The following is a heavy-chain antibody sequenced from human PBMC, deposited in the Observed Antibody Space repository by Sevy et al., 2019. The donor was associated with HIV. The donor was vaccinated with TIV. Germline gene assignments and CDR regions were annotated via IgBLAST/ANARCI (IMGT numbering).Heavy chain of an antibody. CDR2: IWFDGSNK. CDR1: GFTFSSYG. Sequence: QLGGSLRLSCAASGFTFSSYGMHWVRQAPGKGLEWVAGIWFDGSNKYYADSVKGRFSISRDNSKNTLYLQMNSLRVEDTAVYYCARDQWGYCDYWGQGTLVTVSS. D-gene: IGHD2-8*01. J-gene: IGHJ4*02. V-gene: IGHV3-33*01. CDR3: ARDQWGYCDY.